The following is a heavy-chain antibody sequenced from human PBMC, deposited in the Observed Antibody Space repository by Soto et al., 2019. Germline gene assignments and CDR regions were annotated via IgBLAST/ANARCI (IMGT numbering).Heavy chain of an antibody. CDR1: GGSISSYY. CDR3: ARDNYDFWSGYYDY. D-gene: IGHD3-3*01. Sequence: SETLSLTCTVSGGSISSYYGSWIRQPPGKGLEWIGYIYYSGSTNYNPSLKSRVTISVDTSKNQFSLKLSSVTAADTAVYYCARDNYDFWSGYYDYWGQGTLVTVS. J-gene: IGHJ4*02. V-gene: IGHV4-59*01. CDR2: IYYSGST.